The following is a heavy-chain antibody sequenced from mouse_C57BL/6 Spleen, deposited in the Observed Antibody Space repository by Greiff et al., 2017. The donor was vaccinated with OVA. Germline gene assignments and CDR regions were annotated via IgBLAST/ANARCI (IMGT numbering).Heavy chain of an antibody. D-gene: IGHD2-3*01. V-gene: IGHV2-2*01. J-gene: IGHJ4*01. CDR1: GFSLTSYG. Sequence: VKLMESGPGLVQPSQSLSITCTVSGFSLTSYGVHWVRQSPGKGLEWLGVIWSGGSTDYNAAFISRLSISKDNSKSQVFFKMNSLQADDTAIYYCASPGEGYYTTNAMDYWGQGTSVTVSS. CDR3: ASPGEGYYTTNAMDY. CDR2: IWSGGST.